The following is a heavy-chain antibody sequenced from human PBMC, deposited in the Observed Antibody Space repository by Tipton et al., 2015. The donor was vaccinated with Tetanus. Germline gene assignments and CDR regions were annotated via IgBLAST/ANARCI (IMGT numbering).Heavy chain of an antibody. CDR3: ATEYSSSSGYYYYGMDV. CDR2: ISWNSGNI. Sequence: SLRLSCAASGFTFDEYAMHWVRQVPGKGLEWVSGISWNSGNINSADSVKGRFTISRGNAKNSLYLQMNSLRAEDTAVYYCATEYSSSSGYYYYGMDVWGQGTTVTVSS. D-gene: IGHD6-6*01. CDR1: GFTFDEYA. J-gene: IGHJ6*02. V-gene: IGHV3-9*01.